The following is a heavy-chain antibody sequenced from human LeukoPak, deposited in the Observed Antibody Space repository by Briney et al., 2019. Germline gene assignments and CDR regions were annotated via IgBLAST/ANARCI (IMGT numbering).Heavy chain of an antibody. CDR1: NYTFINFG. D-gene: IGHD5-24*01. CDR3: ARDNSVRDEAWWFNP. Sequence: GASVKVSCKTSNYTFINFGISWVRHAPGQGPEWMGVISPSGGSTIYAQKFKGRVTLTRDMSTSTDYLELSSLRSEDTAVYYCARDNSVRDEAWWFNPWGQGTLVTVSS. J-gene: IGHJ5*02. V-gene: IGHV1-46*01. CDR2: ISPSGGST.